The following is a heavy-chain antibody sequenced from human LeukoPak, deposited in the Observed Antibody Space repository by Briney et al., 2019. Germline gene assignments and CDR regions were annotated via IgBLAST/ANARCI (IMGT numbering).Heavy chain of an antibody. CDR2: INPASGGT. CDR3: SKSGLGGLDSTAYRFLEH. CDR1: GYSFTGHY. D-gene: IGHD3-22*01. V-gene: IGHV1-2*02. J-gene: IGHJ4*02. Sequence: ASVMVSCKASGYSFTGHYLYWVRQAPGQGLEWMGWINPASGGTEYAQIFQGRVSMTTDTSTNTAYMELTGLISDDTAVYYCSKSGLGGLDSTAYRFLEHWGQGTLIAVSS.